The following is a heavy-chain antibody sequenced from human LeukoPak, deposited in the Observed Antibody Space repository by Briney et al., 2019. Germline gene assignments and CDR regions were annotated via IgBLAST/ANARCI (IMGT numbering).Heavy chain of an antibody. CDR2: IWYDGSNK. CDR3: ARGASPIEDLFDY. CDR1: GFTFSSYG. J-gene: IGHJ4*02. Sequence: GGSMRLSCAASGFTFSSYGMHWVRQAPGKGLEWVAVIWYDGSNKYYADSVKGRFTIPRDNSKNTLYLQMNSLRAEDTAVYYCARGASPIEDLFDYWGKGTLVTVSS. V-gene: IGHV3-33*01.